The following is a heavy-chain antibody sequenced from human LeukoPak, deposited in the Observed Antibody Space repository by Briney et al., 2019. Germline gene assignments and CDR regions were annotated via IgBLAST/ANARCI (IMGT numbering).Heavy chain of an antibody. CDR3: ARDPATDV. V-gene: IGHV3-48*04. CDR1: GFTFSSYS. Sequence: GGSLRLSCAASGFTFSSYSMNWVRQAPGKGLEWVSYISSSSSTIYYADSVKGRFTISRDNAKNSLYLQMNSLRAEDTAVYYCARDPATDVWGKGATVTVSS. CDR2: ISSSSSTI. J-gene: IGHJ6*04.